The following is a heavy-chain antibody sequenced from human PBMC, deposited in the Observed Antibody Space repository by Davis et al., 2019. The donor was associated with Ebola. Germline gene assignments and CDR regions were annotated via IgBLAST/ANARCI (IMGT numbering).Heavy chain of an antibody. J-gene: IGHJ4*02. CDR1: GGSISSGGYS. CDR2: IYHSGST. D-gene: IGHD3-10*01. V-gene: IGHV4-30-2*01. Sequence: MPSETLSLTCAVSGGSISSGGYSWSWIRQPPGKGLEWIGYIYHSGSTYYNPSLKSRVTISVDRSKNQFSLKLSSVTAADTAVYYCARVRGLRNYGSGRFDYWGQGTLVTVSS. CDR3: ARVRGLRNYGSGRFDY.